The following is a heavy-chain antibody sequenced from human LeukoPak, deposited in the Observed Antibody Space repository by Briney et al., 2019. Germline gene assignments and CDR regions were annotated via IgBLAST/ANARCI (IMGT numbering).Heavy chain of an antibody. CDR1: GDSITGYY. D-gene: IGHD3-22*01. J-gene: IGHJ4*02. CDR2: IYYTGNT. Sequence: PSETLSLTCTVSGDSITGYYWGWIRQPPGKGLEWIGNIYYTGNTYYNASLKSRVTISVDTSKNQFSLNLSSVTAADTAVYYCARDLRGSSGFYYGDWGQGTLVTVSS. CDR3: ARDLRGSSGFYYGD. V-gene: IGHV4-38-2*02.